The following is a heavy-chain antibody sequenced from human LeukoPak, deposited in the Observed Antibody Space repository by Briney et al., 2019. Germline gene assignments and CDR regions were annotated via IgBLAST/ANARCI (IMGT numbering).Heavy chain of an antibody. V-gene: IGHV3-33*01. CDR3: ARVTMVAGASYNWFVV. CDR2: IWSDGSNK. J-gene: IGHJ5*02. Sequence: PGRSLRLSCAASGFTFSNYGMHWVRQAPGKGPEWVAVIWSDGSNKHYADSARGRFTISRDNSKNTLYLQMNSLRADDTAVYYCARVTMVAGASYNWFVVWGREPWSPSPQ. D-gene: IGHD2-15*01. CDR1: GFTFSNYG.